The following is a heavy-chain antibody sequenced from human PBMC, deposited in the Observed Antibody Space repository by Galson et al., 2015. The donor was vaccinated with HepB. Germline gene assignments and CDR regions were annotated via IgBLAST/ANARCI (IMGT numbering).Heavy chain of an antibody. CDR3: AGQYYYESSGYLEGGY. V-gene: IGHV3-11*01. D-gene: IGHD3-22*01. CDR2: ISSGGSTI. J-gene: IGHJ4*02. CDR1: GFTFSDYH. Sequence: SLRLSCAASGFTFSDYHMSWIRQAPGKGQEWVSFISSGGSTIYYADSVKGRFTISRDNAKNSLYLQMDSLRAEDTAVYYCAGQYYYESSGYLEGGYWGQGTLVAVSS.